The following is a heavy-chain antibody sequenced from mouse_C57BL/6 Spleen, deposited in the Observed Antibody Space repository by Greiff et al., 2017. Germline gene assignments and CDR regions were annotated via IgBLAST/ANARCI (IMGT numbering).Heavy chain of an antibody. V-gene: IGHV2-6-1*01. Sequence: QVQLKESGPGLVAPSQSLSITCTVSGFSLTSYGVHWVRQPPGKGLEWLVVIWSDGSTTYNSALKSRLSISKDNSKSQVFLKMNSLQTDDTAMYYGARHGPSSYRYAMDYWGQGTSVTVSS. CDR1: GFSLTSYG. CDR3: ARHGPSSYRYAMDY. CDR2: IWSDGST. J-gene: IGHJ4*01. D-gene: IGHD1-1*01.